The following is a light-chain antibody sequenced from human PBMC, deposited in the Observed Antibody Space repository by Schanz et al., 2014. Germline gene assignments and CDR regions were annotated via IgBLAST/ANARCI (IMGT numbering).Light chain of an antibody. V-gene: IGLV2-8*01. CDR3: SSYAGSNIVV. CDR1: SSDVGGYNY. CDR2: DVN. J-gene: IGLJ2*01. Sequence: QSALTQPASVSGSPGQSVTISCTGTSSDVGGYNYVSWYQQHPGKAPKLMIFDVNQRPSGVPDRFSGSKSGNTASLTVSGLQAEDEADYYCSSYAGSNIVVFGGGTKLTVL.